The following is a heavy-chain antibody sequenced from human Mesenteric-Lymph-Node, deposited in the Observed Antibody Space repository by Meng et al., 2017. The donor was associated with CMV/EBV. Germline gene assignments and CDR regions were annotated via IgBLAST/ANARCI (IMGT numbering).Heavy chain of an antibody. CDR1: GGSVSSGSYY. J-gene: IGHJ4*02. Sequence: SETLSLTCTVSGGSVSSGSYYWSWIRQPPGKGLEWIGYIYYSGSNNYNPSLKSRVTISVDTSKNQFSLKLSSVTAADTAVYYCARGWQQLVQDYWGQGTLVTVSS. V-gene: IGHV4-61*01. D-gene: IGHD6-13*01. CDR3: ARGWQQLVQDY. CDR2: IYYSGSN.